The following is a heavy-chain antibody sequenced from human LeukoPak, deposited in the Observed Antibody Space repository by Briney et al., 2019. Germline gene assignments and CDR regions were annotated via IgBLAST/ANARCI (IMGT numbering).Heavy chain of an antibody. V-gene: IGHV1-2*02. CDR3: ARGGVSWGVATISGY. D-gene: IGHD5-12*01. CDR2: INPDSGGT. CDR1: GYTFTGYY. Sequence: ASVKVSCKASGYTFTGYYMHWVRQAPGQGLEWMGWINPDSGGTNYAQRFQGRVTMTRDTSISTAYMELSRLRSDDTAVYYCARGGVSWGVATISGYWGQGTLVTVSS. J-gene: IGHJ4*02.